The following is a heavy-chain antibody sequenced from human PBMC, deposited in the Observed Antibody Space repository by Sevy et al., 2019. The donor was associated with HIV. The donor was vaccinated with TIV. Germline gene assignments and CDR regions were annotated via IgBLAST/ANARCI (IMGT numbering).Heavy chain of an antibody. CDR1: GFTFGDYG. Sequence: GGSLRLSCTASGFTFGDYGLSWVRQAPGKGLEWIAFLKRKRDGGTLDHAASVKGRFTISRDDSKNIAYLQMNDLQTEDSALYYCTRWKGSLSIFDYWGRGALVTVSS. CDR3: TRWKGSLSIFDY. V-gene: IGHV3-49*04. CDR2: LKRKRDGGTL. D-gene: IGHD2-21*01. J-gene: IGHJ4*02.